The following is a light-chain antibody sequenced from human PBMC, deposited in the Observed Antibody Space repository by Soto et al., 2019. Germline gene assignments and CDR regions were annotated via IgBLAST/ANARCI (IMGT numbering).Light chain of an antibody. J-gene: IGKJ2*01. CDR3: QQYGNSPPVLYT. CDR2: RAS. Sequence: EIVLTQSPATLSLSPGERATLSCRASQSISSSYLAWYQQKRGQAPRLLIYRASSRATGIPDRFSGSGSETDFTLTISRLEPEDFAVYYCQQYGNSPPVLYTFGQGTKVDIK. CDR1: QSISSSY. V-gene: IGKV3-20*01.